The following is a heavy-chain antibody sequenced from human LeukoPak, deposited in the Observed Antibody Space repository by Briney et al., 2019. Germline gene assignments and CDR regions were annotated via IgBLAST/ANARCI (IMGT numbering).Heavy chain of an antibody. Sequence: ASVKVSCKASGYGFTNYAMNWVRQAPGQGLEWMGWINPNSGGTNYAQKFQGRVTMTRDTSISTAYMELSRLRSDDTAVYYCARDRESEMATINALDYWGQGTLVTVSS. V-gene: IGHV1-2*02. D-gene: IGHD5-24*01. J-gene: IGHJ4*02. CDR1: GYGFTNYA. CDR3: ARDRESEMATINALDY. CDR2: INPNSGGT.